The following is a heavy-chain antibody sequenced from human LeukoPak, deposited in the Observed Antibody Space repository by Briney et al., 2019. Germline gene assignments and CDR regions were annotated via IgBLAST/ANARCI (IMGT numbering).Heavy chain of an antibody. D-gene: IGHD3-9*01. Sequence: ASVKVSCKASGYTFTSYYMRWVRQAPGQGLEWMGIINPSGGSTSYAQKFQGRVTMTRDTSTSTVYMELSSLRSEDTAVYYCARARAYYDISTGYYSAYFDYWGQGTLVTVSS. J-gene: IGHJ4*02. CDR3: ARARAYYDISTGYYSAYFDY. CDR2: INPSGGST. V-gene: IGHV1-46*01. CDR1: GYTFTSYY.